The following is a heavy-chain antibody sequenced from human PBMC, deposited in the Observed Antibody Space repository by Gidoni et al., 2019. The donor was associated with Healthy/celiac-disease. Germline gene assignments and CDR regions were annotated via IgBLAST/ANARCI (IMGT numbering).Heavy chain of an antibody. J-gene: IGHJ4*02. Sequence: QVELVQSGAEVKQPWASLKVSCKASGYTFISNYIHWVRQAPGQGLEWMGIINTSGGSKSYAQKFQGRVTMTRDTSTSTVYMELSSLRSEDTAVYYCGRGGVYSNYASGLDYWGQGTLVTVSS. CDR2: INTSGGSK. D-gene: IGHD4-4*01. CDR1: GYTFISNY. V-gene: IGHV1-46*03. CDR3: GRGGVYSNYASGLDY.